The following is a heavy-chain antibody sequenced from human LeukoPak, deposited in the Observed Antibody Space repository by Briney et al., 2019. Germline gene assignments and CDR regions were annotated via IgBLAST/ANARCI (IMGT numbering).Heavy chain of an antibody. D-gene: IGHD3-10*01. CDR2: ISSTGSRT. V-gene: IGHV3-23*01. J-gene: IGHJ4*02. Sequence: GGSLRLSCAASGFTFRSHAMTWVRQAPGEGLEWVSSISSTGSRTFYADSVKDRFTTSRDNSKNTLYLQLSSLTAEDMAIYYCAKERDIINDWYGEFDYWGQGTLVTVSS. CDR1: GFTFRSHA. CDR3: AKERDIINDWYGEFDY.